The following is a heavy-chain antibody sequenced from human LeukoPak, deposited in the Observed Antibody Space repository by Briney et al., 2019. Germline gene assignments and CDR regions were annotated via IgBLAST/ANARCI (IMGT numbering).Heavy chain of an antibody. D-gene: IGHD2-15*01. Sequence: PGGSLRLPCAASGFTFSSYSMNWVRQAPGKGLEWVSSISGSSSYIYYADSVKGRFTISRDNAKKSLYLEMNSLRAEDTAVYYCARDQGVYCSGGSCTAFDIWGQGTMVTVSS. CDR2: ISGSSSYI. V-gene: IGHV3-21*01. CDR3: ARDQGVYCSGGSCTAFDI. CDR1: GFTFSSYS. J-gene: IGHJ3*02.